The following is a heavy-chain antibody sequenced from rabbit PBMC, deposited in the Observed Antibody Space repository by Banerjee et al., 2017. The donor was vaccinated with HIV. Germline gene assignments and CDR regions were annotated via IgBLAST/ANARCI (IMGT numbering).Heavy chain of an antibody. D-gene: IGHD4-1*01. Sequence: QLKETGGGLVQPGGSLTLSCKASGFDFSSYYMSWVRQAPGKGLEWIGIIYGGSGSTDYASWVNGRFTISSDNAQNTVDLQMNSLTAADTATYFCAREDISVWGFNLWGPGTLVTVS. CDR2: IYGGSGST. V-gene: IGHV1S7*01. J-gene: IGHJ4*01. CDR1: GFDFSSYY. CDR3: AREDISVWGFNL.